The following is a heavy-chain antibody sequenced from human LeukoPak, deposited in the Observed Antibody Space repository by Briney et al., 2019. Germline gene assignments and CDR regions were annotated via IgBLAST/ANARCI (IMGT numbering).Heavy chain of an antibody. CDR2: IYPGDSDT. D-gene: IGHD2-15*01. Sequence: GESLKISCKGSGYTFASYWIGWVRQMPGKGLEWMGIIYPGDSDTRYSPSFQGQVTASADKSISTAYLQWSSLKASDTAMYYCARRGAERKCSGGSCFYDYWGQGTLVTVSS. CDR1: GYTFASYW. J-gene: IGHJ4*02. V-gene: IGHV5-51*01. CDR3: ARRGAERKCSGGSCFYDY.